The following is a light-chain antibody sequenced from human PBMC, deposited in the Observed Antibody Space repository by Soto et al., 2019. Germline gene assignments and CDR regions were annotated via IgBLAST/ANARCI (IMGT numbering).Light chain of an antibody. CDR1: QSVNSN. CDR3: EQYNNWPT. CDR2: GAS. J-gene: IGKJ1*01. Sequence: EIVMTQSPATLSVSPGERATLSCRASQSVNSNLAWYQQKPGQAPRLPIYGASNRATGVPARFSGSGSGTEFILTVSSLQSEGFEVYFCEQYNNWPTFGQGTKVEIK. V-gene: IGKV3-15*01.